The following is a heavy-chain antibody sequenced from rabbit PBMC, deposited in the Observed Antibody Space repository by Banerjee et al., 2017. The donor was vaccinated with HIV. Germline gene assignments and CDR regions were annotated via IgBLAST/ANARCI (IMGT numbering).Heavy chain of an antibody. D-gene: IGHD6-1*01. CDR2: IYAGSGST. CDR1: GFDFSSYYM. CDR3: ARDTYGDGGDAYAL. V-gene: IGHV1S45*01. J-gene: IGHJ4*01. Sequence: QEQLVESGGGLVQPEGSLTLTCKASGFDFSSYYMNWVRQAPGKGLEWIACIYAGSGSTYYANWAKGRFTISKTSSTTVTLQMTSLTAADTATYFCARDTYGDGGDAYALWGPGTLVTVS.